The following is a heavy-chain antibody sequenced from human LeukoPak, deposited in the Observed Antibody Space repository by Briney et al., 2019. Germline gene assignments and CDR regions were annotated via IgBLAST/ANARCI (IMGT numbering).Heavy chain of an antibody. D-gene: IGHD3-10*01. CDR1: GFTFNNFW. Sequence: PGGSLRLSCTGSGFTFNNFWFHWVRQVPGKGPVWLARVNTDESVKTYADFVEGRFSVSRDNDKRTLYLQKNSLRSDDTAMYYCARDYYGSGSPIGDHWGQGTLVTVSS. CDR2: VNTDESVK. J-gene: IGHJ4*02. CDR3: ARDYYGSGSPIGDH. V-gene: IGHV3-74*03.